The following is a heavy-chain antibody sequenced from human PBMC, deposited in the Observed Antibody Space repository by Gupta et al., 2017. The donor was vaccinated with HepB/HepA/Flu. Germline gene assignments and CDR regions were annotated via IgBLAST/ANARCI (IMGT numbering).Heavy chain of an antibody. CDR2: ISYDGSNK. Sequence: QVQLVESGGGVVQPGKSLRLSCAASGFTFGSYGMHWVRQAPGKGLEWVTIISYDGSNKYYANSVKGRFTISRDNSKNTLYLQMNSLRAEDTAVYYCAKDRNYDFWSGSPNYFDYWGQGTLVTVSS. V-gene: IGHV3-30*18. D-gene: IGHD3-3*01. CDR3: AKDRNYDFWSGSPNYFDY. CDR1: GFTFGSYG. J-gene: IGHJ4*02.